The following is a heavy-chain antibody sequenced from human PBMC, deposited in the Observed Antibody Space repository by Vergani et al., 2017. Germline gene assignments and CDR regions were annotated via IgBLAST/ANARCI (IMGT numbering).Heavy chain of an antibody. CDR3: AKANPRNSGYDYLYYYHAMDV. J-gene: IGHJ6*02. CDR1: GFTFNHYD. Sequence: EVQLLESGGDLVQPGGSLRLSCAASGFTFNHYDMNWVRQAPGKGLEWVSGISGSGGSTYYEGSVKGRFTISRDSSKNTLYLQMNSLSAGDTAVYYWAKANPRNSGYDYLYYYHAMDVWGQGTTVTVSS. CDR2: ISGSGGST. D-gene: IGHD5-12*01. V-gene: IGHV3-23*01.